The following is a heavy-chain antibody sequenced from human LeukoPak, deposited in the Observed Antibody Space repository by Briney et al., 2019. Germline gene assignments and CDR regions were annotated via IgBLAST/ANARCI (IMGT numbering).Heavy chain of an antibody. D-gene: IGHD6-19*01. CDR2: INHSGST. CDR1: GGSFSGYY. Sequence: SETLSLTCAVYGGSFSGYYWSWIRQPPGKGLEWIGEINHSGSTNYNPSLKSRVTISVDTSKNQFSLKLSSVTAADTAVYYCARGSSGWYAYYYYYGMDVWGQGTTVTVSS. V-gene: IGHV4-34*01. CDR3: ARGSSGWYAYYYYYGMDV. J-gene: IGHJ6*02.